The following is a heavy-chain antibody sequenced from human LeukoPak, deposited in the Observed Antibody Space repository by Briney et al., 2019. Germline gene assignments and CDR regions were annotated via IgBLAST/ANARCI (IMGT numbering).Heavy chain of an antibody. Sequence: SVKVSCKASGGTFSSYAISWVRQAPGQGLELMGGIIPIFGTANYAQKFQGRVTITTDESTSTAYMELSSLRSEDTAVYYCARDNGYCSGGSCYLLDYWGQGTLVTVSS. CDR1: GGTFSSYA. CDR3: ARDNGYCSGGSCYLLDY. V-gene: IGHV1-69*05. CDR2: IIPIFGTA. D-gene: IGHD2-15*01. J-gene: IGHJ4*02.